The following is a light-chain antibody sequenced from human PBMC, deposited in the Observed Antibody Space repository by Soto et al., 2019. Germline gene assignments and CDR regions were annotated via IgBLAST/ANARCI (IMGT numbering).Light chain of an antibody. CDR3: QPYGSSPWT. J-gene: IGKJ1*01. V-gene: IGKV3-20*01. CDR2: VAS. Sequence: EIVLTQSPGTLSLSPGERATLSCRASQSVSSSYLAWYQQKPGQAPRLLIYVASSRAPGIPDRFSGSGSGTDFTLTISRLEPEDFAVYYCQPYGSSPWTFGQGTKVEIK. CDR1: QSVSSSY.